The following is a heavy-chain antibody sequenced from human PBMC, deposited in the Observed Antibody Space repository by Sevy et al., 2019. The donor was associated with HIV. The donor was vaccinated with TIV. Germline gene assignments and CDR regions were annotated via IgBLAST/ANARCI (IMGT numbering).Heavy chain of an antibody. CDR1: GFTFSSYE. J-gene: IGHJ4*02. CDR3: ARYSYYGSGSYYNVIPYYFDY. V-gene: IGHV3-48*03. D-gene: IGHD3-10*01. Sequence: GGSLRLSCAASGFTFSSYEMNWVRQAPGKGLEWVSYISSSGRTIYYADSVKGRFTISRDNAKNSLFLQMNSLRAEDTAVYYCARYSYYGSGSYYNVIPYYFDYWGQGTLVTVSS. CDR2: ISSSGRTI.